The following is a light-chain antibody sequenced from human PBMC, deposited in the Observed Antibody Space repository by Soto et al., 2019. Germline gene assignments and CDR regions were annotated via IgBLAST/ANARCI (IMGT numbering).Light chain of an antibody. CDR1: SSEVGGYNY. CDR3: RSYAGSNNYVV. CDR2: EVS. J-gene: IGLJ2*01. Sequence: QSALTQPPSASGSPGQSVAISLTGTSSEVGGYNYVSWYQQHPGKAPKLMIYEVSRRPSGVPDRFSGSKSGNTASLTVSGLQTQDEADYYCRSYAGSNNYVVFGGGTKLTVL. V-gene: IGLV2-8*01.